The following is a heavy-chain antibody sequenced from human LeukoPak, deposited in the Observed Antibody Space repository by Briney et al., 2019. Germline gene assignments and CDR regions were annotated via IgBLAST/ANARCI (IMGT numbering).Heavy chain of an antibody. CDR3: AQSHYYDSSGYPRGDYYYMDV. CDR2: INDSGRT. J-gene: IGHJ6*03. D-gene: IGHD3-22*01. Sequence: PGTLSLSCAVSGGSISSSSSYWGCIRQPPGKGLEWIGSINDSGRTYSNPSLKSRATISVDTSNNPFSLKLRSLTAAATAVYYWAQSHYYDSSGYPRGDYYYMDVWGKGTTVTVSS. V-gene: IGHV4-39*07. CDR1: GGSISSSSSY.